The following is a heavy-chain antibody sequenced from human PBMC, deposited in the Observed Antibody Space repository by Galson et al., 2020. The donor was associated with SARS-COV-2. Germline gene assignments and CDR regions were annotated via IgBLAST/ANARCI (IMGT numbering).Heavy chain of an antibody. CDR2: ITDRGHT. Sequence: GESLKIPCAAPGFNFRNYAINRVRQTPGKGLEWVSAITDRGHTYYADTVKGRFTNPRDNSKNTVYLQMTSLRAEDTALYYCPKVGRIFEVISAFDIWGQGTLVTVSS. J-gene: IGHJ3*02. CDR3: PKVGRIFEVISAFDI. D-gene: IGHD3-3*02. CDR1: GFNFRNYA. V-gene: IGHV3-23*01.